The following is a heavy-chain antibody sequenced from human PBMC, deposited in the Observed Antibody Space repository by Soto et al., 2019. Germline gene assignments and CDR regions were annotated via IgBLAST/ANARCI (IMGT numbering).Heavy chain of an antibody. Sequence: SETRSLTCAGSGYSISSSNLWGWIRQLPGKGLEWTGYIYYSGTTYYNPSLKSRVTMSVDTPKNQFSLKLTSVSAVETAMYYWARREIQGPMDYWGQGTLVA. D-gene: IGHD2-2*01. CDR1: GYSISSSNL. CDR2: IYYSGTT. J-gene: IGHJ4*02. CDR3: ARREIQGPMDY. V-gene: IGHV4-28*01.